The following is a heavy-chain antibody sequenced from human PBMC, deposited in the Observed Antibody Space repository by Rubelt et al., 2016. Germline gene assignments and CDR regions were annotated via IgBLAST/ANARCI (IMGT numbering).Heavy chain of an antibody. V-gene: IGHV3-48*03. J-gene: IGHJ6*02. Sequence: EWVSYISSSSSTIYYADSVKGRFTISRDNARNSLYLQMNSLRAEDTAVYYCARVGSYYYGMDVWGQGTTVTVSS. CDR3: ARVGSYYYGMDV. D-gene: IGHD3-10*01. CDR2: ISSSSSTI.